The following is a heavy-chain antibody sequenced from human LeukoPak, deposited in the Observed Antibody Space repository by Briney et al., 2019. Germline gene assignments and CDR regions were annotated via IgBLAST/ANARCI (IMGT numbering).Heavy chain of an antibody. Sequence: GGSLRLSCAASGFTFRSYWMSWVRQAPGKGLEWVSSISGSSSFISYADSMQGRFTISRDNARNSLYLQMNSLRAEDTAVYYCARDGLQAYYDSSGFFDYWGQGTLVTVSS. J-gene: IGHJ4*02. CDR1: GFTFRSYW. V-gene: IGHV3-21*01. CDR3: ARDGLQAYYDSSGFFDY. CDR2: ISGSSSFI. D-gene: IGHD3-22*01.